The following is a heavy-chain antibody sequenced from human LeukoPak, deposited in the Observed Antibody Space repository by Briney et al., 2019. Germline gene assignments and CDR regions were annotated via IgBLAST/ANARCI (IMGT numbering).Heavy chain of an antibody. CDR2: ISYDGSNK. J-gene: IGHJ4*02. CDR1: GFAFSDYG. Sequence: PGGSLRLSCAASGFAFSDYGMHWVRQAPGKGLEWVAVISYDGSNKYYADSVKGRFTISRDNSKNTLYLQMNSLRAEDTAVYYCAKEILVAGINGEFDYWGQGTLVTVSS. V-gene: IGHV3-30*18. CDR3: AKEILVAGINGEFDY. D-gene: IGHD6-19*01.